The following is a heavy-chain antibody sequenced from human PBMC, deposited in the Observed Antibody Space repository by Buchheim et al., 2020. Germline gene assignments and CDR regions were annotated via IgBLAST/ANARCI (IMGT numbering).Heavy chain of an antibody. D-gene: IGHD5-18*01. CDR3: AKDSDPAMVTPFDY. J-gene: IGHJ4*02. V-gene: IGHV3-9*01. CDR2: ISWNSGTI. CDR1: GFNFDDFA. Sequence: EVQLVESGGGLVQPGRSLRLSCAASGFNFDDFAMHWVRQAPGKGLEWVSGISWNSGTIAYADSVKGRFTISRDNTTTSLYLPMNSLRAEDTALYYCAKDSDPAMVTPFDYWGQGTL.